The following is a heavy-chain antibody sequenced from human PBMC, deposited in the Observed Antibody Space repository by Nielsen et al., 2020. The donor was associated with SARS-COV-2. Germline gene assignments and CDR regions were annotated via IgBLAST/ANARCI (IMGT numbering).Heavy chain of an antibody. Sequence: GESLKISCAASGFTFSSYDMHWVRQAPGKGLEWVSSISSSSSYIYYADSVKGRFTISRDNAKNSLYLQMNSLRAEDTAVYYCARDGGDYVGLGWYFDLWGRGTLVTVSS. CDR2: ISSSSSYI. V-gene: IGHV3-21*01. J-gene: IGHJ2*01. CDR3: ARDGGDYVGLGWYFDL. D-gene: IGHD4-17*01. CDR1: GFTFSSYD.